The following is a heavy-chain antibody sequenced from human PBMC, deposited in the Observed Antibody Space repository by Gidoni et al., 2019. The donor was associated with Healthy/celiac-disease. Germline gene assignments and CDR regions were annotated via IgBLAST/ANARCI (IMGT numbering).Heavy chain of an antibody. CDR1: GGSISSSSYY. CDR3: ARVRLVTYYYGSGSPGEQSWFDP. V-gene: IGHV4-39*07. D-gene: IGHD3-10*01. Sequence: QLQLQESGPGLVKPSETLSLTCTVSGGSISSSSYYWGWIRQPPGKGLEWIGSIYYSGSTYYNPSLKSRVTITVDTSKNQFSLKLSSVTAADTAVYYCARVRLVTYYYGSGSPGEQSWFDPWGQGTLVTVSS. J-gene: IGHJ5*02. CDR2: IYYSGST.